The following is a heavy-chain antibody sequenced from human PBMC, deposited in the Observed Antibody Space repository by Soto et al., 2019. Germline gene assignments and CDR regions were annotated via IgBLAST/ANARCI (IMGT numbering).Heavy chain of an antibody. V-gene: IGHV3-30*03. CDR3: VTDGFSGWSDYFFDY. J-gene: IGHJ4*02. CDR2: ISYDGINK. CDR1: GFTFSSYA. Sequence: QVHLVESGGGVVQPGRSLRLSCAASGFTFSSYAMHWVRRTPGKGLECVALISYDGINKYYADSVKGRFTVSRDNSKSTLYLQMNSLSAEATAVYYCVTDGFSGWSDYFFDYWGQGTLVTVSS. D-gene: IGHD6-19*01.